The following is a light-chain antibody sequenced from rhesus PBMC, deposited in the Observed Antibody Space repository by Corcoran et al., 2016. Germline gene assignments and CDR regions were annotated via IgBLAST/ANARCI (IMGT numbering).Light chain of an antibody. Sequence: EIVLTQSPVTLSLSPGERATLSCRASQSVSSDLAWYHQKPGQAPRLLIYDASRRATDIPDRFSGSGSGTDFTLTISRLEPEDVGVYYCQQYTNWPLTFGGGTKVDLK. CDR3: QQYTNWPLT. CDR2: DAS. J-gene: IGKJ4*01. CDR1: QSVSSD. V-gene: IGKV3-35*01.